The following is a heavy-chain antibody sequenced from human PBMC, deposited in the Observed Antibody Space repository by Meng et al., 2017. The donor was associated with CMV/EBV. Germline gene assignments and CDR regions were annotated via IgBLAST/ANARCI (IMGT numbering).Heavy chain of an antibody. Sequence: QVQLQESGPGLVKPSETLSLTCTVSGGSISSYYWSWIRQPAGKGLEWIGRIYTSGSTNYNPSLKSRVTMSVATSKNQFSLKLSSVTAADTAVYYCARHGDTAMVVGIDYWGQGTLVTVSS. CDR1: GGSISSYY. CDR3: ARHGDTAMVVGIDY. CDR2: IYTSGST. D-gene: IGHD5-18*01. J-gene: IGHJ4*02. V-gene: IGHV4-4*07.